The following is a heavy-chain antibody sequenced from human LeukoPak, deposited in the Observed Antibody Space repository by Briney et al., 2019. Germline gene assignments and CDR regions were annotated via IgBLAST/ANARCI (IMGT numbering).Heavy chain of an antibody. CDR1: GGSISSYY. CDR3: ARHDIAYCNSCFDY. J-gene: IGHJ4*02. V-gene: IGHV4-59*08. Sequence: SETLSLTCTVSGGSISSYYWSWIRQPPGKGLEWIGYIYYSGSTNYNPSLRSRVTISVDTSKNHFSLKLSSVTAADTAVYYCARHDIAYCNSCFDYWGQGTLVTVSS. CDR2: IYYSGST. D-gene: IGHD4-11*01.